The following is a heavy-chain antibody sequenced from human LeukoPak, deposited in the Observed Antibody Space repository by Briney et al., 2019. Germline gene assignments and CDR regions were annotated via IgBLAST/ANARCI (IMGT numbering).Heavy chain of an antibody. Sequence: SETLSLTCTVSGGSISSYDWSWIRQPAGKGLEWIGRIYTSGSTNYNPSLKSRVTMSVDTSKNQFSLKLSSVTAADTAVYYCARDVDYGSGSYYKPGYYYYYGMDVWGQGTTVTVSS. CDR3: ARDVDYGSGSYYKPGYYYYYGMDV. CDR2: IYTSGST. D-gene: IGHD3-10*01. J-gene: IGHJ6*02. V-gene: IGHV4-4*07. CDR1: GGSISSYD.